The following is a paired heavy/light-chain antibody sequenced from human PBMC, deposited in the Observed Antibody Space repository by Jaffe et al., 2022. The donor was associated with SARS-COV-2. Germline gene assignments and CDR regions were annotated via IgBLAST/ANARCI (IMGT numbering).Heavy chain of an antibody. V-gene: IGHV4-59*01. J-gene: IGHJ4*02. CDR3: ARGRDSYDSSAHFDY. CDR1: GDSISGYY. CDR2: ISYTGNT. Sequence: QVQLQESGPGLVKPSETLSLTCTVSGDSISGYYWSWIRQPPGKRLEWIGYISYTGNTNYNPSLNSRVTMSVDTSKNQFSLKLTSLTAADTAMYYCARGRDSYDSSAHFDYWGQGTLVTVSS. D-gene: IGHD3-22*01.
Light chain of an antibody. CDR1: QSITTY. CDR2: DAS. Sequence: EIVLTQSPATLSLSPGERATLSCRASQSITTYLAWYQQKPGQAPRLLIYDASNRATGIPARFSGSGSGTDFTLTISGLEPEDFAVYFCQQRSNWPRTFGPGTKVDIK. CDR3: QQRSNWPRT. V-gene: IGKV3-11*01. J-gene: IGKJ3*01.